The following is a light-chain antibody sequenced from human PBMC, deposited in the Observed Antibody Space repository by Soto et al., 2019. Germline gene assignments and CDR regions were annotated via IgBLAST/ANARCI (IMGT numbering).Light chain of an antibody. Sequence: IQMTQSPSTLSASVGDRVTITCRASHNIERWMAWYQQKPGKAPSLLIFDASTLHSGVPSRFSGSGSGTEFTLTISSLQPDDFATYYCQQFAISTTFGQGTKVDIK. CDR3: QQFAISTT. CDR2: DAS. V-gene: IGKV1-5*01. CDR1: HNIERW. J-gene: IGKJ1*01.